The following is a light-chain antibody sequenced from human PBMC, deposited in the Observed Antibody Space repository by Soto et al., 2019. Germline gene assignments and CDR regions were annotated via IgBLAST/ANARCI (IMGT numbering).Light chain of an antibody. CDR3: QQYNSYSQT. V-gene: IGKV1-5*01. CDR2: DAS. J-gene: IGKJ1*01. Sequence: DIQMTQSPSTLSASVGDRVTITCRASQSISSWLAWYQQKPWQAPKLLIYDASSLESGVPSRFSGSGSWTEFSLTISSLQTDDFATYYCQQYNSYSQTFGQGTKVEIK. CDR1: QSISSW.